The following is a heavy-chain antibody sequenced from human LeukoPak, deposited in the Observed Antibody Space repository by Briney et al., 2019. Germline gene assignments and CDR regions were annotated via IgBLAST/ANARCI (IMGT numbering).Heavy chain of an antibody. Sequence: GGSLRLSCEASGFTFSRHWLTWVRQAPGKGLEWVGNIDGDGSEKNYVDSGKGRFIIFRDNAKRTLYLQMNSLRAEDTAMYYCARDGVPAARDLWGQGTMVIVSS. D-gene: IGHD2-2*01. CDR2: IDGDGSEK. J-gene: IGHJ3*01. CDR3: ARDGVPAARDL. V-gene: IGHV3-7*01. CDR1: GFTFSRHW.